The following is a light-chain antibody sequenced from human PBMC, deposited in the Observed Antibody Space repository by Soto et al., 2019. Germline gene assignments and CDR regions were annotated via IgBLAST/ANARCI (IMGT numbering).Light chain of an antibody. CDR2: DAS. CDR3: QQRSNWPSIT. Sequence: EIVLTQSPATLSLSPGERATLSCRASQSVSSYLAWYQQKPGQAPRLLIYDASNRATGIPARFSGSGSGTDFTLTISSPEPEDFAVYYCQQRSNWPSITFGPGTKVDIK. J-gene: IGKJ3*01. V-gene: IGKV3-11*01. CDR1: QSVSSY.